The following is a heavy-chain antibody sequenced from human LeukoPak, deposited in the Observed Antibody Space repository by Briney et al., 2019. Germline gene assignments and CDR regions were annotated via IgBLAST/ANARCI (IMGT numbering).Heavy chain of an antibody. V-gene: IGHV4-4*07. J-gene: IGHJ4*02. CDR3: VKDGPLGSDF. Sequence: PSETLSLTCTISGASISTYYWSWIRQPAGKGLEWIGRTYASGNTYKNPSLESRVTMSVDTSNNQFTLNLTSVTGADTAMYYCVKDGPLGSDFWGQGTQVTVSS. CDR1: GASISTYY. D-gene: IGHD2-15*01. CDR2: TYASGNT.